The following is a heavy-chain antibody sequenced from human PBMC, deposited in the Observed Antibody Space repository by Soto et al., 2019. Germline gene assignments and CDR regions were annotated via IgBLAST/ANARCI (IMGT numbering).Heavy chain of an antibody. Sequence: QVQLVESGGGVVQPGRSLRLSCAASGFTFSSYGMHCVRQAPGKGLEWVAVISYDGSNKYYADSVKCRFTISRDNSKNTLYLKMNSMRAEDTAVYYCAKDHRRIAVAAPLGPWGKGTLVTGSS. V-gene: IGHV3-30*18. CDR3: AKDHRRIAVAAPLGP. D-gene: IGHD6-19*01. CDR2: ISYDGSNK. CDR1: GFTFSSYG. J-gene: IGHJ5*02.